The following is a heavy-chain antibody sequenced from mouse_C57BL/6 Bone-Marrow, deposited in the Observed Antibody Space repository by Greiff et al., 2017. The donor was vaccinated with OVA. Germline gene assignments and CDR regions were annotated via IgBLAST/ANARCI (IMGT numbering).Heavy chain of an antibody. CDR3: AGITTVVALNWYFDV. Sequence: VKLQESGAELARPGASVKLSCKASGYTFTSYGISWVKQRTGQGLEWIGEIYPRSGNTYYNEKFKGKATLTADKSSSTAYMELRSLTSEDSAVYFCAGITTVVALNWYFDVWGTEPTVTVSS. J-gene: IGHJ1*03. V-gene: IGHV1-81*01. D-gene: IGHD1-1*01. CDR2: IYPRSGNT. CDR1: GYTFTSYG.